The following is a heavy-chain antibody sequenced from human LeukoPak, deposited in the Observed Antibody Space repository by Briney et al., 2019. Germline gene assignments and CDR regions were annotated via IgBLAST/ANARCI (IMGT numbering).Heavy chain of an antibody. CDR1: GFTFSSYS. CDR3: ARSDSSGPMGYFDY. CDR2: INWNGGST. D-gene: IGHD3-22*01. Sequence: GGSLRLSCAASGFTFSSYSMNWVRQAPGKGLEWVSGINWNGGSTGYADSVKGRFTISRDNAKNSLYLQMNSLRAEDTALYYCARSDSSGPMGYFDYWGQGTLVTVSS. V-gene: IGHV3-20*04. J-gene: IGHJ4*02.